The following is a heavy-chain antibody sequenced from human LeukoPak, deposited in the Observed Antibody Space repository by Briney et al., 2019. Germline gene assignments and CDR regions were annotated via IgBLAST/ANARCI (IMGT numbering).Heavy chain of an antibody. V-gene: IGHV4-59*01. J-gene: IGHJ3*02. CDR1: GGSISSYY. Sequence: PSETLSLTCTVSGGSISSYYWSWIRQPPGKGLEWIGYIYYSGSTNYNPSLKSRVTISEDTSKNQFSLKLSSVTAADTAVYYCARGRADRYSSSWYMAFDIWGQGTMVTVSS. CDR2: IYYSGST. D-gene: IGHD6-13*01. CDR3: ARGRADRYSSSWYMAFDI.